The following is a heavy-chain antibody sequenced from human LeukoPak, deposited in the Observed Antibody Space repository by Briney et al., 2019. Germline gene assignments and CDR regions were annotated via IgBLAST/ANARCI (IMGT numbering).Heavy chain of an antibody. CDR2: MTSSSSTI. D-gene: IGHD2-21*02. Sequence: GGSLRLSCAASGFTFSSFALCWVRQAPGKGLEWVSYMTSSSSTIYYADSVKGRFTISRDNAKNSLYLEMNNLRAEDTAVYYCARDPFGDPDTFDLWGHGTMVTVSS. CDR1: GFTFSSFA. J-gene: IGHJ3*01. V-gene: IGHV3-48*01. CDR3: ARDPFGDPDTFDL.